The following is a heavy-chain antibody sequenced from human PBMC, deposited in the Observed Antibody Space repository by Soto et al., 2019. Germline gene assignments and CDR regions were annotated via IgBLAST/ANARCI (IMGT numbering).Heavy chain of an antibody. V-gene: IGHV2-5*02. CDR1: GFSLSTSGVG. CDR3: ARVRKTTVVTDAFDI. D-gene: IGHD4-17*01. J-gene: IGHJ3*02. Sequence: QITLKESGPTLVKPTQTLTLTCTFSGFSLSTSGVGVGWIRQPPGKALEWLALIYWDDDKRYSPSLKSRLTNTKDTSKNQVVLTMTNMDPVDTATYYCARVRKTTVVTDAFDIWGQGTMVTVSS. CDR2: IYWDDDK.